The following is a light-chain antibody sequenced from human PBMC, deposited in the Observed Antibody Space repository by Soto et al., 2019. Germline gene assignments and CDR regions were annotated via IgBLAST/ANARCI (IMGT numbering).Light chain of an antibody. V-gene: IGKV1-5*01. CDR3: QQYNSYRT. CDR1: QSISSW. J-gene: IGKJ1*01. Sequence: DIQMTQSPSTLSGSVGDRVAITCRASQSISSWLAWYQQKPGKAPKLLIYDASNLGSGVPSRFSGSGSGTEFTLTISSLQPDDFATYYCQQYNSYRTFGQVGNVDIK. CDR2: DAS.